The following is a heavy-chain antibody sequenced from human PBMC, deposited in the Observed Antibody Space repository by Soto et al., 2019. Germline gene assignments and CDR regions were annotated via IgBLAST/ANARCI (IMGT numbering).Heavy chain of an antibody. V-gene: IGHV3-7*01. CDR3: ARDRGCDSPGY. J-gene: IGHJ4*02. D-gene: IGHD2-21*02. CDR2: IKQDGSEK. CDR1: GFTFSSYW. Sequence: EVQLVESGGGLVQPGGSLRLSCAASGFTFSSYWMNWVRQAPGKGLEWVANIKQDGSEKYYVDSVKGRFTISRDNAKNSLYLQMNSLRAEDTAVYYCARDRGCDSPGYRGQGTLVTVSS.